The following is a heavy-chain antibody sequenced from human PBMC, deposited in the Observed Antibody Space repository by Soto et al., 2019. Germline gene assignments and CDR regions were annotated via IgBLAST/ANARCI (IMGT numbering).Heavy chain of an antibody. V-gene: IGHV3-15*07. CDR2: IKSKTDGGTT. J-gene: IGHJ4*02. D-gene: IGHD3-22*01. Sequence: GGSLRLSCAASGFTFSNAWMNWVRQAPGKGLEWVGRIKSKTDGGTTDYAAPVKGRFTISRDDSKNTLYLQMNSLKTEDTAVNYCTTDYGYDSSGYYYVLGYWGQGTLVTVSS. CDR3: TTDYGYDSSGYYYVLGY. CDR1: GFTFSNAW.